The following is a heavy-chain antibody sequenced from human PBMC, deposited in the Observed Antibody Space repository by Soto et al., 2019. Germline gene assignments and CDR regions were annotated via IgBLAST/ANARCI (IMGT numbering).Heavy chain of an antibody. CDR3: ARGVPAAGTDWFDP. J-gene: IGHJ5*02. Sequence: SETLSLTCTVSGGSISSGDYYWNWIRQPAEKRLEWIGRVSSTGSTYYNPSLKSRVTMSVDTSKNQVSLNLTSVTAADTAVYYCARGVPAAGTDWFDPWGQGTLVTVSS. CDR2: VSSTGST. CDR1: GGSISSGDYY. V-gene: IGHV4-61*02. D-gene: IGHD6-13*01.